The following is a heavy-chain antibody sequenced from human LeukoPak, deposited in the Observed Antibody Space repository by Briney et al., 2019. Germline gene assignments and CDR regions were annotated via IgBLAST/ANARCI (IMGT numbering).Heavy chain of an antibody. CDR2: IYYNGIT. V-gene: IGHV4-31*03. D-gene: IGHD3-22*01. CDR3: ATQFLESSAERRWFDP. J-gene: IGHJ5*02. Sequence: PSETLSLTCTVSGGSISSGAYYWSWIRQHPGKGLEWIADIYYNGITHYNPSLKSRLTISMDTSKNQFSLELNSVPAADTAVYFCATQFLESSAERRWFDPWGQGTLVTVSS. CDR1: GGSISSGAYY.